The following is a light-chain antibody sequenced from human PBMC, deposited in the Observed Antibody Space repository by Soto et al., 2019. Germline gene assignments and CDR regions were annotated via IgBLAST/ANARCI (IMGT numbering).Light chain of an antibody. V-gene: IGLV8-61*01. CDR1: SGSVSTSYY. CDR3: VLYLPSGIWV. Sequence: QTVVTQEPSFSVSPGGTGTLTCGLSSGSVSTSYYPSWYQQTPGQAPRTLIYSTNTRSSGVPDRFSGSILGNKAALTITGAQADDESDYYCVLYLPSGIWVFGGGTKGTVL. CDR2: STN. J-gene: IGLJ2*01.